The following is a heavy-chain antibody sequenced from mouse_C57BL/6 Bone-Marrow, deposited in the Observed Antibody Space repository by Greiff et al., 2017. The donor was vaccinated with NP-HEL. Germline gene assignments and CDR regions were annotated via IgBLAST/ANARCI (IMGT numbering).Heavy chain of an antibody. CDR1: GYTFTSYG. CDR3: ARWYYGSSYRWYFDV. J-gene: IGHJ1*03. Sequence: SGAELARPGASVKLSCKASGYTFTSYGISWVKQRTGQGLEWIGEIYPRSGNTYYNEKFKGKATLTADKSSSTAYMELRSLTSEDSAVYFCARWYYGSSYRWYFDVWGTGTTVTVSS. V-gene: IGHV1-81*01. D-gene: IGHD1-1*01. CDR2: IYPRSGNT.